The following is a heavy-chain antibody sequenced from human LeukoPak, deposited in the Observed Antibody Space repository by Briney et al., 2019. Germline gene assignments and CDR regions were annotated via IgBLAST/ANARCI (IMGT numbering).Heavy chain of an antibody. CDR1: GYTFTSYD. J-gene: IGHJ4*02. V-gene: IGHV1-8*01. CDR3: ARGAPHYYGSGSSTD. Sequence: GASVKVSCKASGYTFTSYDINWGRQATGQGPEWMGWMNPNSGNTGYAQKFQGRVTMTRNTSISTAYMELSSLRSEDTAVYYCARGAPHYYGSGSSTDWGQGTLVTVSS. CDR2: MNPNSGNT. D-gene: IGHD3-10*01.